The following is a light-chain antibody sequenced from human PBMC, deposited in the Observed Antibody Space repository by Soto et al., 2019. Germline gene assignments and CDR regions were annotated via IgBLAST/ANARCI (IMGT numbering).Light chain of an antibody. J-gene: IGKJ5*01. CDR1: QDIAKN. CDR3: QQYDNLLPLT. V-gene: IGKV1-33*01. Sequence: DIQMTQSPSSLSASVGDRVTITCQASQDIAKNLNWYQQKPGKAPKLLIYDASSLQTGVPSRFSGSGSATQFTFTTISLQYEDIATYYCQQYDNLLPLTFGQGTRLEIK. CDR2: DAS.